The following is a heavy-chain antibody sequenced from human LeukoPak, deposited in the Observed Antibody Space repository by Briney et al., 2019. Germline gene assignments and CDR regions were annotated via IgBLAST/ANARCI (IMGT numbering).Heavy chain of an antibody. Sequence: GSLRLSCAASGFTFSSYWMHWVRQVPGKGLVWVSRVSPDGRTTSYADSVKGRFTISRDSAKNTVYLQMISLRADDTAVYYCVRAKSGHYGYSDYWGQGTLVTVSS. CDR3: VRAKSGHYGYSDY. D-gene: IGHD5-18*01. CDR2: VSPDGRTT. V-gene: IGHV3-74*01. J-gene: IGHJ4*02. CDR1: GFTFSSYW.